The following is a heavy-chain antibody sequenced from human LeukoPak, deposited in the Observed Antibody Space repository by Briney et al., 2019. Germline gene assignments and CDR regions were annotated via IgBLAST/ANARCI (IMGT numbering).Heavy chain of an antibody. CDR1: GFTFSNYA. D-gene: IGHD3-10*01. V-gene: IGHV3-23*01. J-gene: IGHJ4*02. Sequence: GGSLRLSCAASGFTFSNYAMNWVRQAPGKGLEWVSIMFGSGDTTYYADSVKGRFTVSRDNSKNTLYLQMNSLRPEDTAIYYCAKRNTMVRGGPCFDNWGQGLLVTVSS. CDR2: MFGSGDTT. CDR3: AKRNTMVRGGPCFDN.